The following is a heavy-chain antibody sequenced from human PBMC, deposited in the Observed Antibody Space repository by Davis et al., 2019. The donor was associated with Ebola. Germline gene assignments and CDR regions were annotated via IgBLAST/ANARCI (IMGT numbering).Heavy chain of an antibody. CDR1: GYSFTNYG. CDR2: INPHNGNT. CDR3: ARAQFPTTSDH. J-gene: IGHJ4*02. V-gene: IGHV1-18*01. D-gene: IGHD1-1*01. Sequence: ASVKVSCKASGYSFTNYGINWVRQAPGQGLEWMGWINPHNGNTNYAQNVQGRVTMTTDTSTSTAYMEVGSLKSDDTAVYYCARAQFPTTSDHWGQGTLVTVSS.